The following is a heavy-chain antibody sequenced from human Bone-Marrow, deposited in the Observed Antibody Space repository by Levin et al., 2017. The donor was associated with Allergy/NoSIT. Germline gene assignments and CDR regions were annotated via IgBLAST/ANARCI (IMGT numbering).Heavy chain of an antibody. CDR1: GDSISSGDYY. D-gene: IGHD5-12*01. Sequence: SETLSLTCTVSGDSISSGDYYWSWIRQSPGRGLEWIGYIYNGGSTYYNPALLSRVTMSVATSKNQFSLKLTSVTAADTAVYYCAREKGFSDYGPNAMDVWGQGTTVVVSS. CDR3: AREKGFSDYGPNAMDV. V-gene: IGHV4-30-4*01. CDR2: IYNGGST. J-gene: IGHJ6*02.